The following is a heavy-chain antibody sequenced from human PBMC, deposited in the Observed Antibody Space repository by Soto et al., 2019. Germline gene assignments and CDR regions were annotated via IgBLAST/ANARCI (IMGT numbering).Heavy chain of an antibody. J-gene: IGHJ6*02. V-gene: IGHV3-23*01. CDR1: GFTFSSYA. Sequence: GSLRLSCAASGFTFSSYAMSWVRQAPGKGLEWVSAISGSGGSTYYADSVKGRFTISRDNSKNTLYLQMNSLRAEDTAVYYCAKRGAAAGPYYYYGMDVWGQGTTVTVSS. CDR3: AKRGAAAGPYYYYGMDV. D-gene: IGHD6-13*01. CDR2: ISGSGGST.